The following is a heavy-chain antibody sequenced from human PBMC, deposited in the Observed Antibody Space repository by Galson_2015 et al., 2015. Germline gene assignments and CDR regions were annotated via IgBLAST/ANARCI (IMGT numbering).Heavy chain of an antibody. CDR1: GYTFTSYD. J-gene: IGHJ4*02. CDR2: MNPISGIT. Sequence: SVKVSCKAPGYTFTSYDINWVRQAPGQGLEWMGWMNPISGITGYAQKFQGRVTMTRNTSISTAYMELSSLRSEDTAVYYCARAHYYGSGSYYYWGQGTLVTVSS. D-gene: IGHD3-10*01. CDR3: ARAHYYGSGSYYY. V-gene: IGHV1-8*01.